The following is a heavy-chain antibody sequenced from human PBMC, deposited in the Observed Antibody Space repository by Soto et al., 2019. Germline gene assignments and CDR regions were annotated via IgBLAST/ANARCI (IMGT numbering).Heavy chain of an antibody. CDR3: AKTVGTYYAVDV. Sequence: EVQLLESGGDLIQPGGSLRLSCAASRFTFSSYAMSWVRRAPGKGLEWVSLINYSGGSTYYADSVKGRFTISRDNSKNTLYLQMSSLRAEDTAVYYCAKTVGTYYAVDVWGQGTTVTVSS. V-gene: IGHV3-23*01. CDR2: INYSGGST. J-gene: IGHJ6*02. CDR1: RFTFSSYA. D-gene: IGHD1-26*01.